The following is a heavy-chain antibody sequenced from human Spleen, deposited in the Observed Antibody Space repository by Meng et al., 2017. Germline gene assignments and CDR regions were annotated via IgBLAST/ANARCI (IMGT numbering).Heavy chain of an antibody. CDR2: INPNSGAT. CDR3: ARHSGDGGLGY. J-gene: IGHJ4*02. Sequence: VPLCHAGAACKKPGASVKVSCKASGYTFTDHYMHWVRQAPGQGLEWMAWINPNSGATKYAKKFQGRVTVSRDTSISTAYMELRSLRSDDTAVYYCARHSGDGGLGYWGQGTLVTVSS. D-gene: IGHD4-17*01. CDR1: GYTFTDHY. V-gene: IGHV1-2*02.